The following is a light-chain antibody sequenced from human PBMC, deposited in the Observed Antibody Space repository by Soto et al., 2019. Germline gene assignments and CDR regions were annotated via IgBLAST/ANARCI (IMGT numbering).Light chain of an antibody. V-gene: IGLV3-21*04. CDR2: YDS. J-gene: IGLJ2*01. Sequence: SYELTQPPSVSVAPGKTARITCGGNNIGSKSVHWYQQKPGQAPVLVIYYDSDRPSGIPERFSGSNSGNTATLTISRVEAGDEADCYRQVWDSSSDHPHVVFGGGTPLTVL. CDR1: NIGSKS. CDR3: QVWDSSSDHPHVV.